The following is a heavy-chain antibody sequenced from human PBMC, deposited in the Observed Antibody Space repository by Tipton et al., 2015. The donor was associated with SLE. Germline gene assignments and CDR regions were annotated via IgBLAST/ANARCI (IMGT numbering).Heavy chain of an antibody. Sequence: SLRLSCAASGFTFTSYWMHWVRQAPGKGLVWLSHISTDGTRTNYADSVKGRFTISRDNAKNTVYLQMNSLRVDDTAVYYCARGGSASPMAHEYWGQGTLVTVPS. V-gene: IGHV3-74*01. D-gene: IGHD3-16*01. CDR3: ARGGSASPMAHEY. CDR1: GFTFTSYW. J-gene: IGHJ4*02. CDR2: ISTDGTRT.